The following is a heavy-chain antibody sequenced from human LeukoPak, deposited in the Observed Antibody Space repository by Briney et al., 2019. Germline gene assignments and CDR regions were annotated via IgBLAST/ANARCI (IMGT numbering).Heavy chain of an antibody. CDR1: GYTFTGYY. CDR2: ISAYNGNT. CDR3: ARGTVPYSSSGPSDY. V-gene: IGHV1-18*04. J-gene: IGHJ4*02. D-gene: IGHD6-6*01. Sequence: ASVKVSCKASGYTFTGYYMHWVRQAPGQGLEWMGWISAYNGNTNYAQKLQGRVTMTTDTSTSTAYMELRSLRSDDTAVYYCARGTVPYSSSGPSDYWGQGTLVTVSS.